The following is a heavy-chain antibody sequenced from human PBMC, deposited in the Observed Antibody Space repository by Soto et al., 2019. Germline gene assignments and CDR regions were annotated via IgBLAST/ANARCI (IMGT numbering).Heavy chain of an antibody. Sequence: SLRLSCAASGFTFSSYGMSWVRQAPGKGLEWVSGISGSGGSTYYADSVKGRFTISRDNSKNTLYLQMNSLRAEDTAVYYCAKDSFGSGWPQNYFDYWGQGTLVTVSS. V-gene: IGHV3-23*01. J-gene: IGHJ4*02. CDR2: ISGSGGST. CDR3: AKDSFGSGWPQNYFDY. CDR1: GFTFSSYG. D-gene: IGHD6-19*01.